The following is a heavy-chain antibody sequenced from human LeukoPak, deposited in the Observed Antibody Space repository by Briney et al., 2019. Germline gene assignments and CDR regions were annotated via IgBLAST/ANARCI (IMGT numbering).Heavy chain of an antibody. CDR3: ARDRGLRYFDY. CDR2: IWYDGSNK. V-gene: IGHV3-33*01. CDR1: GFTFSSYG. D-gene: IGHD3-9*01. J-gene: IGHJ4*02. Sequence: GGSLRLSCAASGFTFSSYGMHWVRQAPGKGLEWVAVIWYDGSNKYYADSVKGRFTISRDNPKNTLYLQMNSLRAEDTAVYYCARDRGLRYFDYWGQGTLVTVSS.